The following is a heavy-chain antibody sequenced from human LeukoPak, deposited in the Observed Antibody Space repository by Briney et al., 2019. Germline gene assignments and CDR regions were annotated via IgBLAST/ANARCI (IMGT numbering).Heavy chain of an antibody. D-gene: IGHD5-12*01. J-gene: IGHJ4*02. CDR2: IRYDGSDT. CDR1: GFTFNNYG. Sequence: RSGGSLRLSCAASGFTFNNYGMHWVRQAPGKGLEWVTFIRYDGSDTYYADSVKGRFTISRDNSRNTLYLQMNSLRAEDTAVYYCSSCSGYNYGFFYFDYWGQGALVTVSS. CDR3: SSCSGYNYGFFYFDY. V-gene: IGHV3-30*02.